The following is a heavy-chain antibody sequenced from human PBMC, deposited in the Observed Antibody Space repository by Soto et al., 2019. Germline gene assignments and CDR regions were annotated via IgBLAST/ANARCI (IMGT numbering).Heavy chain of an antibody. CDR1: GGSISSSSYY. CDR2: FFIGGNT. D-gene: IGHD3-10*01. J-gene: IGHJ4*02. Sequence: PSETLSLTCTVSGGSISSSSYYWGWIRQPPGKGLEWIASFFIGGNTYYNPSLKSRVTISVDTSKNQFSLKLSSVTAADPAVYFWARRQDLDIDAYYGGQGILFPVPS. CDR3: ARRQDLDIDAYY. V-gene: IGHV4-39*01.